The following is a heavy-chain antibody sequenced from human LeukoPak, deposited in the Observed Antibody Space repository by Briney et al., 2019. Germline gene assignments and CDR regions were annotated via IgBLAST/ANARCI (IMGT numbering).Heavy chain of an antibody. J-gene: IGHJ3*02. CDR1: GFTFSSYD. CDR2: ICTAGDT. V-gene: IGHV3-13*01. D-gene: IGHD3-16*01. Sequence: PGGSLRLSCAASGFTFSSYDMHWVRQATGKGLEWVSAICTAGDTYYPGSVKGRFTISRENAKNSLYLQMNSLRAGDTAVHYCARVLAGVRGGDDAFDIWGQGTMVTVSS. CDR3: ARVLAGVRGGDDAFDI.